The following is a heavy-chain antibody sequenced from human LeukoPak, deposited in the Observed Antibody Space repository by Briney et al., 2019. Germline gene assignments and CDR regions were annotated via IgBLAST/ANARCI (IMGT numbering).Heavy chain of an antibody. V-gene: IGHV3-21*01. D-gene: IGHD2-2*02. CDR2: ISSSSSYI. CDR3: ASFIVPAAI. CDR1: GFTFSSYS. J-gene: IGHJ4*02. Sequence: GGSLRLSCAASGFTFSSYSMNWVRQAPGKGLEWVSSISSSSSYIYYAESVKGRFTISRDNAKNSLYLQMNSLRAEDTAVYYCASFIVPAAIWGQGTLVTVSS.